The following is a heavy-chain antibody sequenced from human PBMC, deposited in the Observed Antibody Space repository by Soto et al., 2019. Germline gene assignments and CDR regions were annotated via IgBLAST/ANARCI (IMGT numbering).Heavy chain of an antibody. V-gene: IGHV1-18*04. J-gene: IGHJ5*02. CDR2: ISAYNGNT. Sequence: EASVKVSCKASGYTFTSYGISWVRQAPGQGLEWMGWISAYNGNTNYAQKLQGRITMTTDTSTSTAYMELRSLRSDDTAVYYCARGEMTTVTNWFDPWGQGTLVTVSS. CDR1: GYTFTSYG. CDR3: ARGEMTTVTNWFDP. D-gene: IGHD4-17*01.